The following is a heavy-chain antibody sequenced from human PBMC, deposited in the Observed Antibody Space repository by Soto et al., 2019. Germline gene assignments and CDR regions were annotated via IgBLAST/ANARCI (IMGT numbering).Heavy chain of an antibody. V-gene: IGHV2-5*02. CDR1: GFSLSSIGVG. D-gene: IGHD2-2*01. CDR3: AHTIVVVPTAHDAFDV. Sequence: QITLKESGPTLVKPTQTLTLTCTFSGFSLSSIGVGVGWIRQPPGKALEWLGILYWDDDKHYSPPLKSRISIAKDTSKDQVVLTLTNMDPVDTATYYCAHTIVVVPTAHDAFDVWGQGTMVTVSS. CDR2: LYWDDDK. J-gene: IGHJ3*01.